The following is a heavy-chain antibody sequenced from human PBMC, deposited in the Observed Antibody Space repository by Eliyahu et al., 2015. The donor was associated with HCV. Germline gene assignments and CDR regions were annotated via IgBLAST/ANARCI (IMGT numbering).Heavy chain of an antibody. V-gene: IGHV1-69*01. CDR1: GXTFSSYA. CDR2: IIPIFGTA. J-gene: IGHJ6*02. D-gene: IGHD2-2*01. Sequence: QVQLVQSGAEVKKPGSSVKVSCKASGXTFSSYAXSWXRQAPGXGLEXMGGIIPIFGTANYAQKXQGRVTITADEXTSTAYMELSSLRSEDTAVYYCARAWDIVVVPAALLYYYYGMDVWGQGTTVTVSS. CDR3: ARAWDIVVVPAALLYYYYGMDV.